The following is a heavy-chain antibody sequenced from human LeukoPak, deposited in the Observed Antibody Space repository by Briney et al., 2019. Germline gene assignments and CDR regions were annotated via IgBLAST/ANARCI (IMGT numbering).Heavy chain of an antibody. CDR2: IYYSGST. CDR3: ARDPSGYPFDY. CDR1: GGSISSSSYY. D-gene: IGHD3-3*01. J-gene: IGHJ4*02. Sequence: SETLSLTCTVSGGSISSSSYYWGWIRQPPGKGLEWIGSIYYSGSTYYNPSLKSRVTISVDTSKNQFSLKLSSVTAADTAVYYCARDPSGYPFDYWGQGTLVTVSS. V-gene: IGHV4-39*07.